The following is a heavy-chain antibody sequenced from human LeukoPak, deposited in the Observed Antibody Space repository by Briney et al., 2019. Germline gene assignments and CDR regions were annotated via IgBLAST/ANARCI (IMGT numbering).Heavy chain of an antibody. CDR1: GGSMSSYY. D-gene: IGHD5-24*01. CDR2: IYTSGST. V-gene: IGHV4-4*07. CDR3: ARGGYSETFDY. J-gene: IGHJ4*02. Sequence: SETLSLTCTVSGGSMSSYYWSWIRQPAGKGLEWIGRIYTSGSTNYNPSLKSRVTISVDTSKNQFSLKLSSVTAADTAVYYCARGGYSETFDYWGQGTLVTVSS.